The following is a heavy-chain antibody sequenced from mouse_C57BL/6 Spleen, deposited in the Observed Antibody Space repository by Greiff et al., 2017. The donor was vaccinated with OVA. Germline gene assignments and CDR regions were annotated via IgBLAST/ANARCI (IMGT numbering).Heavy chain of an antibody. Sequence: QVQLQQPGAELVKPGASVKMSCKASGYTFTSYWITWVKQRPGQGLEWIGDIYPGSGSNNYNEKFKSKATLTVDTSSSTAYMQLSSLTSGVSAVYYCVTTVVVDFDYWGQGTTLTVSS. CDR1: GYTFTSYW. CDR2: IYPGSGSN. D-gene: IGHD1-1*01. J-gene: IGHJ2*01. CDR3: VTTVVVDFDY. V-gene: IGHV1-55*01.